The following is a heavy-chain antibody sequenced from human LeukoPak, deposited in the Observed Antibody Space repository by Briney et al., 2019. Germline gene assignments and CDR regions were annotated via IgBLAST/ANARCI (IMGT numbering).Heavy chain of an antibody. CDR3: ARDPLRGVLLWSGYSHFDY. CDR2: ISYDGSNK. Sequence: GGSLRLSCAASGFTFSSYAMHWVRQAPGKGLEWVAVISYDGSNKYYADSVKGRFTISRDNSKNTLYLQMNSLRAEDTAVYYCARDPLRGVLLWSGYSHFDYWGQGTLVTVSS. J-gene: IGHJ4*02. CDR1: GFTFSSYA. D-gene: IGHD3-3*01. V-gene: IGHV3-30-3*01.